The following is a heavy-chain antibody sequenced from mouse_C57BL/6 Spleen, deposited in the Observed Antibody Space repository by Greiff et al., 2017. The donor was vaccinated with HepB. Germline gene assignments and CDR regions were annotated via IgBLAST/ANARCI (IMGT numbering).Heavy chain of an antibody. J-gene: IGHJ3*01. CDR2: ISSGSSTI. CDR3: ARPGNDEGFAY. V-gene: IGHV5-17*01. D-gene: IGHD2-2*01. CDR1: GFTFSDYG. Sequence: DVKLVESGGGLVKPGGSLKLSCAASGFTFSDYGMHWVRQAPEKGLEWVAYISSGSSTIYYADTVKGRFTIPRDNAKNTLFLQMTSLRSEDTAMYYCARPGNDEGFAYWGQGTLVTVSA.